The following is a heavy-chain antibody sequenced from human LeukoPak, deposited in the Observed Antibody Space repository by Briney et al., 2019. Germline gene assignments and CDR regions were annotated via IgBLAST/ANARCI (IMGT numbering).Heavy chain of an antibody. J-gene: IGHJ3*02. CDR1: GGSISSYY. CDR3: ARLGIAAAETGYAFDI. D-gene: IGHD6-13*01. V-gene: IGHV4-59*12. Sequence: SETLSLTCTVSGGSISSYYWSWIRQPPGKGLEWIGYIYYSGSTNYNPSLKSRVTISVDTSKNQFSLKLSSVTAADTAVYYCARLGIAAAETGYAFDIWGQGTMVTVSS. CDR2: IYYSGST.